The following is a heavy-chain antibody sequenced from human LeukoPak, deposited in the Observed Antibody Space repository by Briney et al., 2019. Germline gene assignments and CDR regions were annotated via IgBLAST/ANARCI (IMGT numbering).Heavy chain of an antibody. D-gene: IGHD3-10*01. V-gene: IGHV4-61*02. J-gene: IGHJ5*02. CDR1: GGSISSGSYY. CDR2: IYTSGST. Sequence: SETLSLTCTVSGGSISSGSYYGSWIRQPAGKGLAWIGRIYTSGSTNYNPSLKSRVTISVDTSKNQFSLKLSSVTAADTAVYYCARDYYGSGSYFDPWGQGTLVTVSS. CDR3: ARDYYGSGSYFDP.